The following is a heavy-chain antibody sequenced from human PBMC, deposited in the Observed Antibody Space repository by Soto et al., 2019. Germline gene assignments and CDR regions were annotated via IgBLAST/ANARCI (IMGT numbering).Heavy chain of an antibody. CDR1: GGSISSYY. D-gene: IGHD6-6*01. J-gene: IGHJ6*03. Sequence: QVQLQESGPGLVKPSETLSLTCNVSGGSISSYYWSWIRQSPGKGLEWIGYIYYGGNTVYNPPLKSRLTMSVDTSQNQFSLRLRSVTAADTAVYYCARLGSGSSSGFFYYYYMDVWGEGTTVTVSS. CDR2: IYYGGNT. CDR3: ARLGSGSSSGFFYYYYMDV. V-gene: IGHV4-59*08.